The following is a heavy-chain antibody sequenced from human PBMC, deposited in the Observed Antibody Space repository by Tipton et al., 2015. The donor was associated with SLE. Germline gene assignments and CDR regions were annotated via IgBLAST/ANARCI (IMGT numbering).Heavy chain of an antibody. D-gene: IGHD4-17*01. V-gene: IGHV1-8*01. CDR3: ARDDHYGDYFDY. Sequence: QSGAEVKKPGASVKVSCKASGYTFTNYDINWVRQATGQGLEWMGWMNPNSGNTGYAQKFKGRVTMTRNTSISTAYMELSSLRSEDTAVYYCARDDHYGDYFDYWGQGTLVTVSS. CDR2: MNPNSGNT. J-gene: IGHJ4*02. CDR1: GYTFTNYD.